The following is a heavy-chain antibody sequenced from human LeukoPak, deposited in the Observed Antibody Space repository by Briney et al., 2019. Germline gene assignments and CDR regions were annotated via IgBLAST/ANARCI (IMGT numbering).Heavy chain of an antibody. CDR1: GFPFGDYA. CDR2: IRSAVYGGTT. CDR3: SRIGNAGIDY. Sequence: GGSLRLSCAAGGFPFGDYALSWFRQAPGKGLNWVGYIRSAVYGGTTETVASLKDRFTVSRDDSKSVVYLQMSSLKTDDTAIYYCSRIGNAGIDYWGQGTLVTVSS. J-gene: IGHJ4*02. V-gene: IGHV3-49*03. D-gene: IGHD3-10*01.